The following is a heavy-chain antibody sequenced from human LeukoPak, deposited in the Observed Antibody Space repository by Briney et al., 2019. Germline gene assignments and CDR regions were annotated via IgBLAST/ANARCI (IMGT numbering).Heavy chain of an antibody. V-gene: IGHV3-48*04. CDR2: ISSSSSTI. D-gene: IGHD3-10*01. CDR3: ASNSMVRGKGTDY. J-gene: IGHJ4*02. Sequence: GGSLRLSCAASGFTFSSYWMSWVRQAPGKGLEWVSYISSSSSTIYYADSVKGRLTISRDNAKNSLYLQMNSLRAEDTAVYYCASNSMVRGKGTDYWGQGTLVTVSS. CDR1: GFTFSSYW.